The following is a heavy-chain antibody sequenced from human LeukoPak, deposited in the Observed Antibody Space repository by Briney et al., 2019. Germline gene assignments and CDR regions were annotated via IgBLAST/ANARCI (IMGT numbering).Heavy chain of an antibody. CDR1: GGSISSYY. D-gene: IGHD5-18*01. CDR2: IYYSGST. Sequence: PSETPSLTCTVSGGSISSYYWSWIRQPPGKGLEWIGYIYYSGSTNYNPSLKSRVTISVDTSKNQFSLKLSSVTAADTAVYYCARALDTAMALAFDIWGQGTMVTVSS. J-gene: IGHJ3*02. V-gene: IGHV4-59*01. CDR3: ARALDTAMALAFDI.